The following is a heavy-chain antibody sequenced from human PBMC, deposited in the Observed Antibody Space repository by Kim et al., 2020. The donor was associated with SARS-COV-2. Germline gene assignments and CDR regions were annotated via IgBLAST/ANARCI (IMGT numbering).Heavy chain of an antibody. CDR1: GGSFSGYS. D-gene: IGHD2-15*01. Sequence: SETLSLTCAVYGGSFSGYSWSWIRQSPGKGLEWIGESKHSGSPNYNPSLKSRVTISVDTSKNQFSLMLSSVTAADSAVYYCARGGERGSNGSFLVFWGQGTLVTVSS. CDR2: SKHSGSP. V-gene: IGHV4-34*01. J-gene: IGHJ4*02. CDR3: ARGGERGSNGSFLVF.